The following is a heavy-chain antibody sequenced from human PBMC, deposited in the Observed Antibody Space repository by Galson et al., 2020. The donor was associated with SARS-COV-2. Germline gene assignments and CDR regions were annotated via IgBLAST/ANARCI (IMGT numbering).Heavy chain of an antibody. D-gene: IGHD6-13*01. Sequence: TDYYIHWVRQAPGQGLEWMGWINPNSGGTNYAQKFQGRVTMTRDTSISTAYMELSRLRSDDTAVYYCAYSGSWYAGYFDLWGRGTLVTVSS. CDR2: INPNSGGT. V-gene: IGHV1-2*02. J-gene: IGHJ2*01. CDR3: AYSGSWYAGYFDL. CDR1: TDYY.